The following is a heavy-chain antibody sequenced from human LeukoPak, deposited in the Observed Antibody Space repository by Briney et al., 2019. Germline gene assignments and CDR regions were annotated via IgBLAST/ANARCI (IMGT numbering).Heavy chain of an antibody. J-gene: IGHJ4*02. D-gene: IGHD6-19*01. CDR3: ARHGYTSGWVRS. Sequence: GGSLRLSCAASGFTFSSYAMSWVRQAPGKGLEWVSTISDSDDSTYYADSVKGRFTISRDNSKNTLYLQMNSLRAEDTAIYYCARHGYTSGWVRSWGQGTLVTVST. CDR2: ISDSDDST. V-gene: IGHV3-23*01. CDR1: GFTFSSYA.